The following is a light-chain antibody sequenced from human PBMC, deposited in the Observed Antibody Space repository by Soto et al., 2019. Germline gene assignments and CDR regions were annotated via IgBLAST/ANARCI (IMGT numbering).Light chain of an antibody. CDR3: QQHANWPLT. CDR1: QGLNRN. V-gene: IGKV3-11*01. CDR2: EAS. J-gene: IGKJ4*01. Sequence: ETVVTQSPSTLSLSPVERATLSCMTSQGLNRNLAWYQQKPGQAPGLLIYEASTRATGSTARFSGSGSGTDVTLTISSLEPEDVSVYYCQQHANWPLTFGGGTKVDIK.